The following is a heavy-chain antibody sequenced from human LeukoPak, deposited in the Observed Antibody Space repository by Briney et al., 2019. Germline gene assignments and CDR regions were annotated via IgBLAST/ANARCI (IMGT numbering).Heavy chain of an antibody. V-gene: IGHV1-3*01. J-gene: IGHJ4*02. Sequence: GASVKVSCKASGYSFSDYAIQWARQAPGQRLEWMGWINAGNGKTKYSQNFQGRGTITRDRSASTAYMELSSLRSEDTSIYYCARGRWTATETTYYLDYWGQGTLVTVSS. CDR3: ARGRWTATETTYYLDY. CDR1: GYSFSDYA. D-gene: IGHD4-17*01. CDR2: INAGNGKT.